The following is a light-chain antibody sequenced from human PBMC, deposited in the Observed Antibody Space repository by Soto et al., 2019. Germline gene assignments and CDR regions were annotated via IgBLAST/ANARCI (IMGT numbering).Light chain of an antibody. CDR3: SSYTGSGKLL. CDR1: SNDVGYSNY. CDR2: EVS. J-gene: IGLJ3*02. V-gene: IGLV2-8*01. Sequence: SALTQPPSASGSPGQSVTISCTGTSNDVGYSNYVSWYQHHPGKAPKLMIYEVSKRPSGVPDRFSGSKSGNTASLTVSGLQAEDEADYYCSSYTGSGKLLFGGGTKLTVL.